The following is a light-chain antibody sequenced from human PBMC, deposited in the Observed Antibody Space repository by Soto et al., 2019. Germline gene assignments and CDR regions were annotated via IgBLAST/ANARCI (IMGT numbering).Light chain of an antibody. V-gene: IGKV3-11*01. J-gene: IGKJ5*01. CDR1: QSVSNY. CDR2: DAS. Sequence: EIVLTQSPATLSLSPGERATLSCRASQSVSNYLAWYQQRPGQAPRLLIYDASNRATGIPARFSGGRSGTDFTLTVSSLQPEDFAVYYCQQRHDWPITFGQGTRLEMK. CDR3: QQRHDWPIT.